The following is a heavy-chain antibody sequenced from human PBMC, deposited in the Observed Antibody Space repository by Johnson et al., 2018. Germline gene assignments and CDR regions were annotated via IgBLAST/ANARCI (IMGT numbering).Heavy chain of an antibody. Sequence: QVQLVQSGGGVVQPGRSLRLSCAASGFTFRSSGMHWVRQAPGKGLEWVAIISYDGSNTYYADSVKGRFTISRDNSKNTLYLQMNSLRPDDTAVYYCAKGDPPYFDYWGQGTLVTVSS. CDR2: ISYDGSNT. CDR3: AKGDPPYFDY. J-gene: IGHJ4*02. CDR1: GFTFRSSG. V-gene: IGHV3-30*18.